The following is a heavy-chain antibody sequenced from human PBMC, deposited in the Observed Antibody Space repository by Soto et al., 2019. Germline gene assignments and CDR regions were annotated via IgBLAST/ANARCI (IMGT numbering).Heavy chain of an antibody. Sequence: GGSLRLSCAASGFTFSSYWMHWVRQAPGKGLVWVSRINSDGSSTSYADSVKGRFTISRDNAKNTLYLQMNSLRAEDTAVYYCARVISGYDSVEYYYYMDVWGKGTTVTVSS. D-gene: IGHD5-12*01. CDR1: GFTFSSYW. V-gene: IGHV3-74*01. CDR2: INSDGSST. CDR3: ARVISGYDSVEYYYYMDV. J-gene: IGHJ6*03.